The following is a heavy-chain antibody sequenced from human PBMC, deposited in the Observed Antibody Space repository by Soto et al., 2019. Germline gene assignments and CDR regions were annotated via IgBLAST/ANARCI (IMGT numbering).Heavy chain of an antibody. D-gene: IGHD1-26*01. V-gene: IGHV4-34*01. CDR1: GGSFSGYY. CDR2: INHSGST. J-gene: IGHJ4*02. Sequence: QVQLQQWGAGLLKPSETLSLTCAVYGGSFSGYYWCWIRQPPGKGLEWIGEINHSGSTNYNPSLKSRVTISVDTSKNQFSLKLSSVTAADTAVYYCARGIRVGASYWGQGTLVTVSS. CDR3: ARGIRVGASY.